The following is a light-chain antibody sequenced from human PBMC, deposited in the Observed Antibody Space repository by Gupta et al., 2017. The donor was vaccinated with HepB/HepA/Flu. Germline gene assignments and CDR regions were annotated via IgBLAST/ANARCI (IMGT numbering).Light chain of an antibody. Sequence: QSAPTQPAPVSGSPGQSITISCTGTSNDVGNYNLVSWYQQHPGKAPKLMIYEVNKRPSGVSSRFSGSKSGNTASLTISWLQAEDEADYYCSSYGGRNNLVFGGGTRVTVL. CDR2: EVN. CDR1: SNDVGNYNL. CDR3: SSYGGRNNLV. J-gene: IGLJ2*01. V-gene: IGLV2-23*02.